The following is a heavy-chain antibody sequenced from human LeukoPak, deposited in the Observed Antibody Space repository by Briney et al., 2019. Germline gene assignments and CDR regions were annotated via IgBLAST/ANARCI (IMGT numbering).Heavy chain of an antibody. J-gene: IGHJ5*02. CDR2: ISSSSSYI. CDR1: GFTFSSYS. V-gene: IGHV3-21*01. CDR3: ARDRGELRVWFDP. D-gene: IGHD1-1*01. Sequence: NPGGSLRLSCAASGFTFSSYSMNWVRQAPGKGLEWVSSISSSSSYIYYADSVKGRFTISRDNAKNSLYLQMNSLRAEDTAVYYCARDRGELRVWFDPWGQGTLVTVSS.